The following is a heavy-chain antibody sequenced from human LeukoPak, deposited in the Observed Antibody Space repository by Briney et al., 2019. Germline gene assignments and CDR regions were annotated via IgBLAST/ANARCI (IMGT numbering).Heavy chain of an antibody. Sequence: PGGTLRLSCAASGFTFSSYWMSWVPQAPGKGREWVANIKQDGSEKYYVDSVKGRFTISRDNAKNSLYLQMNSLRAEDTAVYYWALRYGDYGIAWGQGTLVTVSS. D-gene: IGHD4-17*01. V-gene: IGHV3-7*03. J-gene: IGHJ5*02. CDR3: ALRYGDYGIA. CDR2: IKQDGSEK. CDR1: GFTFSSYW.